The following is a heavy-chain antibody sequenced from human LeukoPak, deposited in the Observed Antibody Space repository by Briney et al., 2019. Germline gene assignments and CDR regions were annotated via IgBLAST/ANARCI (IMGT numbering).Heavy chain of an antibody. D-gene: IGHD3-16*01. CDR3: ARVPYLGHGFDI. CDR1: GFTFSSYS. CDR2: ISSSSSTI. Sequence: QPGGSLRLSCAASGFTFSSYSMNWVRQAPGKGLEWVSYISSSSSTIYYADSVKGRFTISRDNAKNSLYLQMNSLRAEGTAVYYCARVPYLGHGFDIWGQGTMVTVSS. V-gene: IGHV3-48*04. J-gene: IGHJ3*02.